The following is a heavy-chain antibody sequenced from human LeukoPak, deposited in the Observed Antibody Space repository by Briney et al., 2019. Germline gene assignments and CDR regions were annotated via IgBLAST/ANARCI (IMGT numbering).Heavy chain of an antibody. CDR2: DYYSGSS. V-gene: IGHV4-59*01. CDR3: ARDLKLDGSSGYYAFDI. CDR1: GGSITDYY. Sequence: SETLSLTCTVSGGSITDYYWGWIRQPPGKGLEWIGYDYYSGSSNYNASLKSRVTISVDTSKNQFSLKMSSVTAADTAVYYCARDLKLDGSSGYYAFDIWGQGTMVTVSS. D-gene: IGHD3-22*01. J-gene: IGHJ3*02.